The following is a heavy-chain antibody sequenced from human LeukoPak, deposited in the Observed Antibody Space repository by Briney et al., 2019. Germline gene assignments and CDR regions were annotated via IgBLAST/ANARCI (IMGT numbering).Heavy chain of an antibody. D-gene: IGHD6-19*01. J-gene: IGHJ4*02. V-gene: IGHV4-30-2*01. CDR1: GGSISSGGYY. CDR2: IYHSGST. CDR3: ARDNRRVAGNFDY. Sequence: SETLSLTCTVSGGSISSGGYYWSWIRQPPGKGLEWIGYIYHSGSTYYNPSLKSRVTISVDRSKNQFSLKLSSVTAADTAVYYCARDNRRVAGNFDYWGQGTLVTVSS.